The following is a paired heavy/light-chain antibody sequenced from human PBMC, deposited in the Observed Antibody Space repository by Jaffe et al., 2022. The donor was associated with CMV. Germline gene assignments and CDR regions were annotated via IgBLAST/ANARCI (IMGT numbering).Light chain of an antibody. V-gene: IGKV3-20*01. CDR1: QSVSSSY. J-gene: IGKJ2*01. Sequence: EIVLTQSPGTLSLSPGERATLSCRASQSVSSSYLAWYQQKPGQAPRLLIYGASSRATGIPDRFSGSGSGTDFTLTISRLEPEDFAVYYCQQYGSSPYVTFGQGTKLEIK. CDR2: GAS. CDR3: QQYGSSPYVT.
Heavy chain of an antibody. D-gene: IGHD3-3*01. CDR2: IKQDGSEK. CDR3: ARTQLRFLEWTFLPDAFDI. Sequence: EVQLVESGGGLVQPGGSLRLSCAASGFTFSSYWMSWVRQAPGKGLEWVANIKQDGSEKYYVDSVKGRFTISRDNAKNSLYLQMNSLRAEDTAVYYCARTQLRFLEWTFLPDAFDIWGQGTMVTVSS. CDR1: GFTFSSYW. J-gene: IGHJ3*02. V-gene: IGHV3-7*01.